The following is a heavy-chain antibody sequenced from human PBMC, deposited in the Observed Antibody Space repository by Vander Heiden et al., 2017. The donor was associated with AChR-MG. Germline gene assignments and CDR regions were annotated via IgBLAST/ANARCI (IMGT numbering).Heavy chain of an antibody. J-gene: IGHJ3*01. CDR2: LYSSGTT. V-gene: IGHV4-31*03. Sequence: QVQLQASGPGVVKPSQNLAPMCNVSGVSVSGGTNYWKWARQRPGNGLGWRAYLYSSGTTYYNPSLKSRLALSLDPSTNQFSLSLASVTAADTAVYYCARGILGDAFDVWGQGTLVTVSS. D-gene: IGHD3-3*02. CDR3: ARGILGDAFDV. CDR1: GVSVSGGTNY.